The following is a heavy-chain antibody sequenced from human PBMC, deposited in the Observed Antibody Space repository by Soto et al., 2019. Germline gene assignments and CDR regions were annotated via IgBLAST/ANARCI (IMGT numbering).Heavy chain of an antibody. D-gene: IGHD3-10*01. CDR1: GFTFRSYS. V-gene: IGHV3-48*01. CDR2: ISSSGDTK. CDR3: AKASPLLWFGEPDFDY. J-gene: IGHJ4*02. Sequence: GGSLRLSCAVSGFTFRSYSMHWVRQSPGKGLEWISYISSSGDTKYYADTVTGRFTISRDNAKNSLFLQMSILRVEDTAVYYCAKASPLLWFGEPDFDYWGQGTLVTVSS.